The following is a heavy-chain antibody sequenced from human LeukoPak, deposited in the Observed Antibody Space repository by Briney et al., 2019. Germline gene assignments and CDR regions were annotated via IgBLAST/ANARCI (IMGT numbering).Heavy chain of an antibody. CDR2: IYYSGST. J-gene: IGHJ3*02. CDR3: ARYGSGSYLHAFDI. Sequence: SETLSLTCTVSGGSISSYYWSWIRQPPGKGLEWIGYIYYSGSTNYNPSLKSRVTISVDTSKNQFSLKLISVTAADTAVYYCARYGSGSYLHAFDIWGQGTMVTVSS. CDR1: GGSISSYY. D-gene: IGHD3-10*01. V-gene: IGHV4-59*12.